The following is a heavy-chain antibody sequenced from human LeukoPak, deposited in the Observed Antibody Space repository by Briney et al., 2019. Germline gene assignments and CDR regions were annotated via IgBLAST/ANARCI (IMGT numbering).Heavy chain of an antibody. CDR3: AKDRGRYCSGGSCYILDY. J-gene: IGHJ4*02. D-gene: IGHD2-15*01. V-gene: IGHV3-30*18. CDR2: ISYDASNK. CDR1: GFTFSNYG. Sequence: GGSLRLSCAASGFTFSNYGIHWVRQAPGKGLEWVAVISYDASNKYYVDSVKGRFTISRDNSKNTLYLQMNSLRAEDTAVYYCAKDRGRYCSGGSCYILDYWGQGTLVTVSS.